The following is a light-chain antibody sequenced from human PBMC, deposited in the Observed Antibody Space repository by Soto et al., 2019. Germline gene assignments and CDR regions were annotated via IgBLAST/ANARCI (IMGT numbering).Light chain of an antibody. V-gene: IGLV1-40*01. CDR3: ISYTTTSTYV. Sequence: QSVLTQPPSVSGAPGQRVTISCTGSSSNIGASYDVHWYQQIPGAAPKLLIYRDIYRPSGIPNRFSGSKSGTSASLAITGLQAEDEADYYCISYTTTSTYVFGTGTKLTVL. J-gene: IGLJ1*01. CDR2: RDI. CDR1: SSNIGASYD.